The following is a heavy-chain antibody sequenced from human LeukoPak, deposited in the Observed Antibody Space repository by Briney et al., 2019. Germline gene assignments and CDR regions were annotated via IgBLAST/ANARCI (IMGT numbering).Heavy chain of an antibody. J-gene: IGHJ5*02. V-gene: IGHV4-39*01. Sequence: PSETLSLTCTVSGGSISSSSYYWGWIRQPPRKGLEWIGSIYYSGSTYYNPSLKSRVTISVDTSKNQSSLKLSSVTAADTAVYYCASSEYYDYVWGSPSAFDPWGQGTLVTVSS. CDR1: GGSISSSSYY. CDR3: ASSEYYDYVWGSPSAFDP. D-gene: IGHD3-16*01. CDR2: IYYSGST.